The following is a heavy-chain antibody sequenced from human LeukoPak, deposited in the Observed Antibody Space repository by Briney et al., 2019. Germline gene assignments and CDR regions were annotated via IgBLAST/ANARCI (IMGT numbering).Heavy chain of an antibody. V-gene: IGHV1-69*13. CDR2: IIPIFGTA. D-gene: IGHD3-10*01. Sequence: SVKVSCKASGGTFSSYAISWVRQAPGQGLEWMGGIIPIFGTANYAQKFQGRVTITADESTSTAYMELSSLRSEDTAVYYCARGPAMVRGVIPYNWFDPWGQGTLVTASS. CDR1: GGTFSSYA. J-gene: IGHJ5*02. CDR3: ARGPAMVRGVIPYNWFDP.